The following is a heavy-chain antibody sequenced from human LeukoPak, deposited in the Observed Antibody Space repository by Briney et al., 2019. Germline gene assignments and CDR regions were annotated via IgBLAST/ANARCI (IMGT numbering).Heavy chain of an antibody. CDR2: IYPGDSDT. J-gene: IGHJ4*02. CDR3: ARLRREGVAGNQFDY. CDR1: GYSFTSYW. D-gene: IGHD6-19*01. Sequence: NAGESLKIPCKGSGYSFTSYWIGWVRQMPGKGLEWMGIIYPGDSDTRYSPSFQGQVTISADKSISTAYLQWSSLKASDTAMYYCARLRREGVAGNQFDYWGQGTLVTVSS. V-gene: IGHV5-51*01.